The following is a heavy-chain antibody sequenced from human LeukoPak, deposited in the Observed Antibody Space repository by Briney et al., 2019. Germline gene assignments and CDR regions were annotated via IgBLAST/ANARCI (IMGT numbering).Heavy chain of an antibody. V-gene: IGHV4-31*03. D-gene: IGHD5-18*01. CDR3: ARGGSDTAMVPPDY. Sequence: SQTLSLTCTVSGGSISSGGYYWSWIRQHPGKGLEWIGYIYYSGSTYYNPSLKSRVTISVDTSKNQFSLKLSSVTAADTAVYYCARGGSDTAMVPPDYWGQGTLVTVSS. CDR2: IYYSGST. J-gene: IGHJ4*02. CDR1: GGSISSGGYY.